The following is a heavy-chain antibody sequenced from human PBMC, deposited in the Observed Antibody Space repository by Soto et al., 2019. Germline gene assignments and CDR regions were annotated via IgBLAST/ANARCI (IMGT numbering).Heavy chain of an antibody. J-gene: IGHJ6*02. D-gene: IGHD3-22*01. V-gene: IGHV1-18*01. Sequence: QAQLVQSGPEVKKPGASVKVSCKASGYRFTSYGISWVRQAPGQGLEWLGWISAYDDNTKYAQTLQGRVSISTDTSTNTAYIELRSLRSDDTAMYYCARGGYYDSSGSRNYHYYGMNVWGQGTTVTVSS. CDR2: ISAYDDNT. CDR3: ARGGYYDSSGSRNYHYYGMNV. CDR1: GYRFTSYG.